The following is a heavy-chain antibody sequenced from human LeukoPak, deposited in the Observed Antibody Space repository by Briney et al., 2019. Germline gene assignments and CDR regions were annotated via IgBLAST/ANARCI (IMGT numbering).Heavy chain of an antibody. CDR3: AREVDAAAAYNWFDP. V-gene: IGHV4-39*07. Sequence: PSETLSLTCTVSGGSFSSSSYYWGWIRQPPGKGLEWIGSIYYSGSTYYNPSLKSRVTISVDTSKNQFSLKLSSVTAADTAVYYCAREVDAAAAYNWFDPWGQGTLVTVSS. CDR2: IYYSGST. CDR1: GGSFSSSSYY. D-gene: IGHD2-2*01. J-gene: IGHJ5*02.